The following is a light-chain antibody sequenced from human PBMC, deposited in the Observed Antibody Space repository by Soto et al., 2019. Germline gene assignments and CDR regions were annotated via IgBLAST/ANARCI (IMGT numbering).Light chain of an antibody. CDR3: QQFDRSLPSWT. J-gene: IGKJ1*01. CDR2: GAS. CDR1: QSVSSNY. Sequence: ETVLTQSPGTLSLSPGERATLSCRASQSVSSNYLACYQHIPGQAPRLLIYGASTRATGIPDRFSGSGSGKEFTLTISRLEPEDFAVYYCQQFDRSLPSWTFGQGTKVE. V-gene: IGKV3-20*01.